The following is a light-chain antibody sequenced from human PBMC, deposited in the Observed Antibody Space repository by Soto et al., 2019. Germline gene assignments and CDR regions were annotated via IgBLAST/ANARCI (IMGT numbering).Light chain of an antibody. V-gene: IGLV1-47*01. CDR1: SSNIGSNY. Sequence: QAVVTQPPSASGTPGQRVTISCSGSSSNIGSNYVYWYQQLPGTAPKLLIYRSNQRPSGVPDRFSGSKSGTSASLAISGLRSEDEADYYCAAWDDSLGAVVFGGGTKLTVL. J-gene: IGLJ2*01. CDR3: AAWDDSLGAVV. CDR2: RSN.